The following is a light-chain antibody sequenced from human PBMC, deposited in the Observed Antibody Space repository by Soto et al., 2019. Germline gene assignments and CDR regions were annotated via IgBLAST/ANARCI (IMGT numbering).Light chain of an antibody. CDR1: QYVDRY. Sequence: DIQMTQSPSSLSASVGHSLTVTCRTSQYVDRYLSWYQQIPGRAPKXLIYSASSLVTGVPPRLSGSASGTELTISISSLKTEDFETYFCQQSSNITWTFGHGTQVDIK. CDR2: SAS. CDR3: QQSSNITWT. V-gene: IGKV1-39*01. J-gene: IGKJ1*01.